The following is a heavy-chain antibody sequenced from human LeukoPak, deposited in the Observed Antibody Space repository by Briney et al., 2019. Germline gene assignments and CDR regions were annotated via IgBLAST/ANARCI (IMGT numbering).Heavy chain of an antibody. V-gene: IGHV3-23*01. CDR1: GFTFSSYA. CDR3: AIDLYGDYPIDC. D-gene: IGHD4-17*01. Sequence: GGSLRLSCAASGFTFSSYAMSWVRQAPGKGLEWVSAISGSDGSAYSADSVKGRFTISRDNSKNTLYLQMNSLRAEDTAVYYCAIDLYGDYPIDCWGQGTPVTVSS. J-gene: IGHJ4*02. CDR2: ISGSDGSA.